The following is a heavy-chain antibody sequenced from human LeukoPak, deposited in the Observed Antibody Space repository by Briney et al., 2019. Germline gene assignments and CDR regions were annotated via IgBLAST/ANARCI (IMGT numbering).Heavy chain of an antibody. CDR1: GFTFSSYA. CDR2: ISGSGGST. D-gene: IGHD2-2*01. J-gene: IGHJ4*02. Sequence: GGSLRLSCAASGFTFSSYAMSWVRQAPGKGLEWVSAISGSGGSTYYADSVKGRFTISRDNSKNTLYLQMNSLRAEDTAVYYCAKVPHAPEKSPRRPYCSSTSCLLDYWGQGTLVTVSS. V-gene: IGHV3-23*01. CDR3: AKVPHAPEKSPRRPYCSSTSCLLDY.